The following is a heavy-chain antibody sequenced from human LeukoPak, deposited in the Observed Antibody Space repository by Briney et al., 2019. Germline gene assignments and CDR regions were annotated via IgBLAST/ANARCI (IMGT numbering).Heavy chain of an antibody. D-gene: IGHD2-21*02. J-gene: IGHJ4*02. CDR1: GFTFSSYG. Sequence: PGGSLRLSCAAPGFTFSSYGMHWVRQAPGKGLEWVAFIRYDGSNKYYADSVKGRFTISRDNSKNTLYLQMNSLRAEGTALYYCAKGRALGLLSGYFDYWGQGTLVTVSS. CDR3: AKGRALGLLSGYFDY. CDR2: IRYDGSNK. V-gene: IGHV3-30*02.